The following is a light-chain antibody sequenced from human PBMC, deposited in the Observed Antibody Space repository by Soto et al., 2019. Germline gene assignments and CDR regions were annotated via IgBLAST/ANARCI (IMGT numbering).Light chain of an antibody. CDR3: QQYNNRPPVT. Sequence: GVTQSLAVPFFLPGERAILSSTVCQSVSTFLAWFQQQPGQPPRLLIYNASNRTTGSPARFSGSGSGTDVTLTISSLEPEDFAVYYCQQYNNRPPVTFGGGSKVDVK. CDR2: NAS. J-gene: IGKJ4*01. CDR1: QSVSTF. V-gene: IGKV3-11*01.